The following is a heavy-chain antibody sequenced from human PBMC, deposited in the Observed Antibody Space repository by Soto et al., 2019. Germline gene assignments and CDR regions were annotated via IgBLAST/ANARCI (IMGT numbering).Heavy chain of an antibody. CDR1: GGTFSSYA. CDR2: IIPIFGTA. V-gene: IGHV1-69*13. CDR3: ARSSIRISPLDP. D-gene: IGHD2-2*01. J-gene: IGHJ5*02. Sequence: SVEVSCRASGGTFSSYAISWVRQAPGQGLEWMGGIIPIFGTANYAQKFQGRVTITADESTSTAYMELSSLRSEDTAVYYCARSSIRISPLDPWGQGTLVTVSS.